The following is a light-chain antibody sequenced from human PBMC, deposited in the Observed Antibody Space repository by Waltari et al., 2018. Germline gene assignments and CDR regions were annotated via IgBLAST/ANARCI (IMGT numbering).Light chain of an antibody. J-gene: IGKJ1*01. CDR1: ESISNG. CDR2: KAS. V-gene: IGKV1-5*03. Sequence: DIQMTQSPSTLSASVGDRVTITCRASESISNGLAWYQQKPGKAPKVLIHKASSLESGVPSRFSGSGSATEFTLTISNLQPDDFATYYCQQYDSFWTFGQGTKVEIK. CDR3: QQYDSFWT.